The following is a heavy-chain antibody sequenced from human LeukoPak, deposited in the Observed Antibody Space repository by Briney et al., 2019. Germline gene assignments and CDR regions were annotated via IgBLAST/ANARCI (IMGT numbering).Heavy chain of an antibody. Sequence: PGGSLRLSCAASGITFSSYWMSWVRQAPGKGLEWVANINQDESVKHYVDSVRGRFTISRDNAKNSLFLQMHSLRAEDTAVYFCARGGGLDVWGQGATVTVSS. CDR3: ARGGGLDV. J-gene: IGHJ6*02. CDR2: INQDESVK. V-gene: IGHV3-7*03. D-gene: IGHD3-16*01. CDR1: GITFSSYW.